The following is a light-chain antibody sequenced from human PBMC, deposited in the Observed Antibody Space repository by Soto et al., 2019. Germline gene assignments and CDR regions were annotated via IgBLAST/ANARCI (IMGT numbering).Light chain of an antibody. J-gene: IGKJ4*01. CDR3: QRYGTSLPLT. CDR1: QSVSSNY. CDR2: GAS. V-gene: IGKV3-20*01. Sequence: EIVLTQSPGTLSLSPGERATLSCRASQSVSSNYLAWYQQKHGQDPRLLIYGASNRATGIPDRFSGSGSGIDFTLTISRLEPEDFAVYYCQRYGTSLPLTFGGGSKVEIK.